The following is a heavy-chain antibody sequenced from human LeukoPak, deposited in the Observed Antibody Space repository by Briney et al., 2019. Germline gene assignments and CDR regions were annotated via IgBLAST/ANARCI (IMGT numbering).Heavy chain of an antibody. CDR2: ISVYNGKT. V-gene: IGHV1-18*01. J-gene: IGHJ5*02. Sequence: ASVTDSCKASGYIFTSYGISWVRQAPGQGLAWMGWISVYNGKTNYLQRLQRRVTMTTDTSTTTAYMELSSLRSDDTAVYYCARDINGYYYDSHGYYPTDLWGQGTLVTVSS. CDR1: GYIFTSYG. D-gene: IGHD3-22*01. CDR3: ARDINGYYYDSHGYYPTDL.